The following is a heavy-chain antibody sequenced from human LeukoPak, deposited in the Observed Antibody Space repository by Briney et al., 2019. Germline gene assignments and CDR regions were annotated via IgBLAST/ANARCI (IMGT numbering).Heavy chain of an antibody. CDR2: ISAYNGNT. D-gene: IGHD2-2*01. CDR1: GYTFTSYG. Sequence: ASVKVSCKASGYTFTSYGISWVRQAPGQGLEWMGWISAYNGNTNYAQKLQGRVTMTTDTSTSTAYMELRSLRSDDTAVYYCARDRRLEVVPATGGLDHFDYWGQGTLVTVSS. J-gene: IGHJ4*02. V-gene: IGHV1-18*01. CDR3: ARDRRLEVVPATGGLDHFDY.